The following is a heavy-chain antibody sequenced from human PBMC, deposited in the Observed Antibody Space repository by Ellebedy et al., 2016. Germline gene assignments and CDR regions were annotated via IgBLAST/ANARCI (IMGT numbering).Heavy chain of an antibody. V-gene: IGHV4-34*01. CDR2: INHSGST. CDR3: ARDMTDSSGYYYGMDV. J-gene: IGHJ6*02. Sequence: SETLSLTXAVYGGSFSGYYWSWIRQPPGKGLEWIGEINHSGSTNYNPSLKSRVTISVDTSKNQFSLKLSSVTAADTAVYYCARDMTDSSGYYYGMDVWGQGTTVTVSS. CDR1: GGSFSGYY. D-gene: IGHD3-22*01.